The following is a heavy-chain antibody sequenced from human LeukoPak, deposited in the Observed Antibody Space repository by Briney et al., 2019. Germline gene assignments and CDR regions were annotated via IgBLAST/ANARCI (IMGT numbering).Heavy chain of an antibody. CDR3: ARRQYSGYDFDF. V-gene: IGHV5-51*01. CDR2: IYPADSDT. D-gene: IGHD5-12*01. J-gene: IGHJ4*02. Sequence: GESLKISCQVSGYIFTNYWIGWVRQMPGKGLESMGIIYPADSDTRYSPSFQGQVTVSADKSISTAYLQWNTLEASDTAMYYCARRQYSGYDFDFWGQGTLVTVSS. CDR1: GYIFTNYW.